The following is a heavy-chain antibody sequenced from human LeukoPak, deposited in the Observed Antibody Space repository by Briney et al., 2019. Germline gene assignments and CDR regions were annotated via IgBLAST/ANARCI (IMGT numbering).Heavy chain of an antibody. V-gene: IGHV4-39*01. CDR2: LYYRGST. D-gene: IGHD3-10*01. CDR1: GGSISSTSYY. J-gene: IGHJ4*02. Sequence: SETLSLTCTVSGGSISSTSYYWGWIRQPPGKGLEWIGNLYYRGSTYYNPSLKSRVTISVDASKNQFSLILSSVTAADTAVYYCARAPGRYPLTWGQGTLVTVSS. CDR3: ARAPGRYPLT.